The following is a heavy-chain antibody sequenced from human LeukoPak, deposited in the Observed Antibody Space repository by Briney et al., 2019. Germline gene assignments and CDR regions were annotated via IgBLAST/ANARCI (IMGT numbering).Heavy chain of an antibody. D-gene: IGHD1-26*01. CDR1: GGSISSYY. CDR3: ARYSGMGYSPGTYSNS. J-gene: IGHJ4*02. Sequence: PSETLSLTYTVSGGSISSYYWSWIRQPAGKGLEWIGRIYTSGSTNYNPSLKSRVTISVDTSRNQFSLKLSSVSAADTAVYYCARYSGMGYSPGTYSNSWGQGTRVTVSS. V-gene: IGHV4-4*07. CDR2: IYTSGST.